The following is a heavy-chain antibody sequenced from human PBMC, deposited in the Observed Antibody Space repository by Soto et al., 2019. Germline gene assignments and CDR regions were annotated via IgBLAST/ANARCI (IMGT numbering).Heavy chain of an antibody. CDR3: ARDSNYDFWSGSGKKFDP. CDR2: INPSGGST. V-gene: IGHV1-46*01. CDR1: GYTFTSYY. D-gene: IGHD3-3*01. J-gene: IGHJ5*02. Sequence: ASVKVSCKASGYTFTSYYMHWVRQAPGQGPEWMGIINPSGGSTSYAQKFQGRVTMTRDTSTSTVYMELSSLRSEDTAVYYCARDSNYDFWSGSGKKFDPWGQGTLVTVSS.